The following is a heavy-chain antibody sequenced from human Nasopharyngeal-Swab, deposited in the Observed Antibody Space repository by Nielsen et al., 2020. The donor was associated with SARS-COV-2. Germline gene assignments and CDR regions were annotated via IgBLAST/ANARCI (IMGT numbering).Heavy chain of an antibody. CDR1: GGSVSSSSYY. J-gene: IGHJ3*02. CDR3: ATDGGILNAFDI. V-gene: IGHV4-39*01. Sequence: SETLSLTYTVSGGSVSSSSYYWGWIRQPPGKGLEWIGSIYYSGSTYYNPSLKSRVTISVDTSKNQFSLKLSSVTAADTAVYYCATDGGILNAFDIWGQGTMVTVSS. D-gene: IGHD3-16*01. CDR2: IYYSGST.